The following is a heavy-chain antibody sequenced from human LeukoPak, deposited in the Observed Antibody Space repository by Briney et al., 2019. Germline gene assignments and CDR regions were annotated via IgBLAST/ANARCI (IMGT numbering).Heavy chain of an antibody. CDR3: ARGGITGTTRGPTRLNDAFDI. D-gene: IGHD1-20*01. CDR1: GYTFTGYY. Sequence: EASVKVSCKASGYTFTGYYMHWVRQAPGQGLEWMGWINPNSGGTNYAQKSQGWVTMTRDTSISTAYMELSRLRSDDTAVYYCARGGITGTTRGPTRLNDAFDIWGQGTMVTVSS. CDR2: INPNSGGT. J-gene: IGHJ3*02. V-gene: IGHV1-2*04.